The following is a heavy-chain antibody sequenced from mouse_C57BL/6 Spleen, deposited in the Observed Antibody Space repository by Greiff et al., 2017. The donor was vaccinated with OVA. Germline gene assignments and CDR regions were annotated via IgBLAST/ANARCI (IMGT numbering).Heavy chain of an antibody. CDR1: GYSFTGYY. J-gene: IGHJ2*01. CDR3: ARSPYYFDY. CDR2: INPSTGGT. V-gene: IGHV1-42*01. Sequence: EVKLQESGPELVKPGASVKISCKASGYSFTGYYMNWVKQSPEKSLEWIGVINPSTGGTTYNQKFKAKATLTVDKSSSTAYIQLKSLTSEDSAVYYCARSPYYFDYWGQGTTLTVSS.